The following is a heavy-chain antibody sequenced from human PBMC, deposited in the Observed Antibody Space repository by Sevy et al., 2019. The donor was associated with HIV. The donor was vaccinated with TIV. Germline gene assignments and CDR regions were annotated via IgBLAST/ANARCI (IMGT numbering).Heavy chain of an antibody. CDR1: GFTCSSYA. D-gene: IGHD4-17*01. CDR2: ISGPGGTT. J-gene: IGHJ3*02. V-gene: IGHV3-23*01. CDR3: AKGDEPATDYGDYVPNAFDI. Sequence: GGSLRLSCAASGFTCSSYAMSWVRQAPGKGLEWVSSISGPGGTTYYADSVKGRFTISRDNSKNTLYLQMNSLRADDSAVYYCAKGDEPATDYGDYVPNAFDIWGQGTMVTVSS.